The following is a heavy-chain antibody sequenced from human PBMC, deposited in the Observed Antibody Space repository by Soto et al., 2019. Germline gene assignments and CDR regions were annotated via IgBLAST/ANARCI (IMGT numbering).Heavy chain of an antibody. D-gene: IGHD2-2*01. CDR2: IYYSGST. CDR1: GGSISSGGYY. Sequence: SETLSLTCTVSGGSISSGGYYWSWIRQHPGKGLEWIGYIYYSGSTYYNPSLKSRVTISVDTSKNQFSLKLSSVTAADTAVYYCARVQWGIVVVPAAYNWFDPWGQGTLVTVSS. CDR3: ARVQWGIVVVPAAYNWFDP. J-gene: IGHJ5*02. V-gene: IGHV4-31*03.